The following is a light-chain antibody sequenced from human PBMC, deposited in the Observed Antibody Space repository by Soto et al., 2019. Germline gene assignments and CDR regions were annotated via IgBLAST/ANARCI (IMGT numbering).Light chain of an antibody. CDR3: QEYDSYWT. CDR1: QSVNSW. V-gene: IGKV1-5*03. J-gene: IGKJ1*01. Sequence: DVEMTQSPSTLSAYVVYRVIITCRASQSVNSWLAWYQQKPGKAPKLLIHKVSSLEGGVPSRFSGSGCGKEFTLTISRLQADDLATYYCQEYDSYWTFGQGTKVDI. CDR2: KVS.